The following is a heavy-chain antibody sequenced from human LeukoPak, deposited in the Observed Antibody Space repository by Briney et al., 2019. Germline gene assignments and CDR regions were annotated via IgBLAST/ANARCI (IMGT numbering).Heavy chain of an antibody. D-gene: IGHD6-19*01. CDR2: VYYSGTT. CDR1: GGSISLSYYY. CDR3: ARGTLYSGWSYYFDY. J-gene: IGHJ4*02. Sequence: SETLSLTCSVSGGSISLSYYYWGWIRQPPGKALEWIGSVYYSGTTSYNPSLKSRVTISVDMTKNHFSLRLSSVTAADTAMYYCARGTLYSGWSYYFDYWGQGSQVTVSS. V-gene: IGHV4-39*07.